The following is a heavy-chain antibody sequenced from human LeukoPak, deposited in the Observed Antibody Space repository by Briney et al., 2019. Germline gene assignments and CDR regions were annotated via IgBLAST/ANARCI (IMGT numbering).Heavy chain of an antibody. Sequence: QAGGSLRLSCAASGFTFSTYTMNWVRQAPGKGLEWVSYISSSSRTIYYADSVKGRFTISRDKAKNSLYLQMNSLRAEDMAVYYCARRGLSNSSFGLFDYWGQGTLVTVSS. CDR3: ARRGLSNSSFGLFDY. CDR1: GFTFSTYT. CDR2: ISSSSRTI. D-gene: IGHD6-6*01. V-gene: IGHV3-48*01. J-gene: IGHJ4*02.